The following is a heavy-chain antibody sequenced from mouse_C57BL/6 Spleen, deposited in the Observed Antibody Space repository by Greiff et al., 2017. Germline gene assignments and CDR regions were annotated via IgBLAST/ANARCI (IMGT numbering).Heavy chain of an antibody. V-gene: IGHV1-50*01. CDR2: IDPSDSYT. D-gene: IGHD2-3*01. CDR1: GYTFTSYW. J-gene: IGHJ2*01. Sequence: VQLQQPGAELVKPGASVKLSCKASGYTFTSYWMQWVKQRPGQGLEWIGEIDPSDSYTNYNQKFKGKATLTVDTSSSTAYMQLSSLTSEDSAVYYCARNEMGGYYFDYWGQGTTLTVSS. CDR3: ARNEMGGYYFDY.